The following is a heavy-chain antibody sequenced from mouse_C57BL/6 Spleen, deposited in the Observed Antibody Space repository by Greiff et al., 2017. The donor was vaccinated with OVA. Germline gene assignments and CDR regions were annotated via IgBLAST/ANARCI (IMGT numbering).Heavy chain of an antibody. Sequence: VQLKQSGPSLVRPSQTLSLTCTVTGFSINSDCYWIWIRQFPGNKLEYIGYTFYSGITYYNPSLESRTYITRDTSKNQFSLKLSSVTTEDTATYYCARGLTAYYAMDYWGQGTSVTVSS. CDR1: GFSINSDCY. D-gene: IGHD4-1*01. CDR3: ARGLTAYYAMDY. CDR2: TFYSGIT. V-gene: IGHV3-3*01. J-gene: IGHJ4*01.